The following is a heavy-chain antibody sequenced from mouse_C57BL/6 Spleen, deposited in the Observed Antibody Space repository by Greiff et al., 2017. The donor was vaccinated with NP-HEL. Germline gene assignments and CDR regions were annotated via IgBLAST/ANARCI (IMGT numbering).Heavy chain of an antibody. CDR2: ISYDGSN. Sequence: EVKLMESGPGLVKPSQSLSLTCSVTGYSITSGYYWNWIRQFPGNKLEWMGYISYDGSNNYNPSLKNRISITRDTSKNQFFLKLNSVTTEDTATYDCARGYYGSSVFDYWGQGTTLTVSS. J-gene: IGHJ2*01. CDR1: GYSITSGYY. V-gene: IGHV3-6*01. CDR3: ARGYYGSSVFDY. D-gene: IGHD1-1*01.